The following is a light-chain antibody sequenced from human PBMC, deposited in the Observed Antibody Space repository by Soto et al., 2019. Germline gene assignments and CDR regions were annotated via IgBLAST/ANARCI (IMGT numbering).Light chain of an antibody. CDR2: GAS. V-gene: IGKV3-20*01. J-gene: IGKJ2*01. CDR3: QQYRSSPHT. Sequence: EIVLTQSPGTLSLSPGERATLSCRASQSVSSSYLAWYQHKPGQAPRLLIYGASSRATGIPDRFSGSWSGADFTLTSSRLEPEDFAVYYCQQYRSSPHTFGQGTKL. CDR1: QSVSSSY.